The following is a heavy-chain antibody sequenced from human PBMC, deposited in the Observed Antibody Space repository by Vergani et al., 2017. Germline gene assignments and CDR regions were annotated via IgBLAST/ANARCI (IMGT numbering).Heavy chain of an antibody. Sequence: EVQLLESGGRLVQPGGSLRLSCATSGFTFSSYAMSWVRQAPGKGLEWVSAINGRGSSTYYADSVKGRFTISRDNSKNTLYLQMNSLRAEDTAVYYCTRGRQWRLTEYLYGMDVWGQGTTVTVSS. CDR2: INGRGSST. CDR3: TRGRQWRLTEYLYGMDV. V-gene: IGHV3-23*01. J-gene: IGHJ6*02. D-gene: IGHD6-19*01. CDR1: GFTFSSYA.